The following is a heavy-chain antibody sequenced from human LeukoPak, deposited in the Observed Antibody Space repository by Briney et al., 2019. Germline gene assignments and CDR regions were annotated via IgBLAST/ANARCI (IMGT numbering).Heavy chain of an antibody. CDR3: ARRGYSYGIWGTFFDY. CDR2: INHSGST. J-gene: IGHJ4*02. D-gene: IGHD5-18*01. CDR1: GGSFSGYY. V-gene: IGHV4-34*01. Sequence: SETLSLTCAVYGGSFSGYYWSWIRQPPGKGLEWIGEINHSGSTNYNPSLKSRVTISVDTSKNQFSLKLSSVPAADTAVYYCARRGYSYGIWGTFFDYWGQGTLVTVSS.